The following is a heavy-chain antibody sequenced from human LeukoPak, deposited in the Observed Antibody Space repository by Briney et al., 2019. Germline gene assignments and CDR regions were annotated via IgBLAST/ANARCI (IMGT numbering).Heavy chain of an antibody. CDR2: ISSGGSTI. Sequence: GGSLRLSCAVSGFTFSDHYMSWIRQAPGKGLEWVSYISSGGSTISHADSVKGRFTISRDNAENSLYLQMNSLRAEDTAVYYCARRAAAGRCFGYWGQGTLVTVSS. CDR1: GFTFSDHY. V-gene: IGHV3-11*01. D-gene: IGHD6-13*01. CDR3: ARRAAAGRCFGY. J-gene: IGHJ4*02.